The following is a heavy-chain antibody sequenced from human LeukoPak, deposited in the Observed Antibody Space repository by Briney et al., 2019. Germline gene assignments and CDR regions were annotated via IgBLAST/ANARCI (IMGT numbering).Heavy chain of an antibody. CDR1: GGSISSYY. J-gene: IGHJ5*02. CDR2: TYYSGST. Sequence: SETLSLTCTVSGGSISSYYWSWIRQPPGKGLEWIGYTYYSGSTNYNPSFKSRVTISVDTSKNQFSLKLNSVTAADTAVYYCARDLGSTVTDYWFDPWGQGTLVTVSS. D-gene: IGHD4-17*01. CDR3: ARDLGSTVTDYWFDP. V-gene: IGHV4-59*12.